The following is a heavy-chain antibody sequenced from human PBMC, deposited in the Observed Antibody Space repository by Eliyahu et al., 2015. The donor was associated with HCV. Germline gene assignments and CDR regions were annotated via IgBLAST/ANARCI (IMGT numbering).Heavy chain of an antibody. CDR3: ARDRYSNYYFDY. Sequence: EVQLVESGGGLVKPGGSLRLSCAASGFTFSXYSMNWVRQAPGKGLEWVSSISSSSSYIYYADSVKGRFTISRDNAKNSLYLQMNSLRAEDTAVYYCARDRYSNYYFDYWGQGTLVTVSS. CDR2: ISSSSSYI. J-gene: IGHJ4*02. V-gene: IGHV3-21*01. D-gene: IGHD4-11*01. CDR1: GFTFSXYS.